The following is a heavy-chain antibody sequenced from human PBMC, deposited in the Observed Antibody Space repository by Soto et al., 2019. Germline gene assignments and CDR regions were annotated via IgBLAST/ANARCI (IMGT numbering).Heavy chain of an antibody. J-gene: IGHJ4*02. CDR3: AKDGGSDSYYFDF. V-gene: IGHV3-7*03. CDR2: IRQDGSDE. Sequence: GGSLRLSCAASGFTFSSFVMTWVRQAPGRGLEWVANIRQDGSDEFYVASVKGRFKISRDNAKNLLYLQMSSLRADDTAVYYCAKDGGSDSYYFDFWGRGTLVTVSS. CDR1: GFTFSSFV. D-gene: IGHD2-21*02.